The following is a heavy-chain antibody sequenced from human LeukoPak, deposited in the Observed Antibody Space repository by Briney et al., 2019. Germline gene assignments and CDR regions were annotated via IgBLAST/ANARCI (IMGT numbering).Heavy chain of an antibody. J-gene: IGHJ4*02. CDR1: GGSISSSSYY. CDR3: ASRYDYSNYVDY. D-gene: IGHD4-11*01. CDR2: IYYSGST. V-gene: IGHV4-39*01. Sequence: SETLSLTCTVSGGSISSSSYYWGWIRQPPGKGLEWIGTIYYSGSTYYNPSLKSRVTISVDTSKNQFSLKLSSVTAADTAVYYCASRYDYSNYVDYWGQGTLVTVSS.